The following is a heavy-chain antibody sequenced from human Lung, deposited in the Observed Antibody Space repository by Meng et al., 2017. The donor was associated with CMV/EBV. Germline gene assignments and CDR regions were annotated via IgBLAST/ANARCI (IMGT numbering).Heavy chain of an antibody. Sequence: ESXKISXEASGFTFSNAWMSWVRQAPGKGLEWVGRIKSKTDGGTTDYAAPVKGRFTISRDDSKNTLYLQMNSLKTEDTAVYYCATGSYSSDDAFDIWGQETXV. D-gene: IGHD6-25*01. CDR1: GFTFSNAW. J-gene: IGHJ3*02. CDR2: IKSKTDGGTT. V-gene: IGHV3-15*01. CDR3: ATGSYSSDDAFDI.